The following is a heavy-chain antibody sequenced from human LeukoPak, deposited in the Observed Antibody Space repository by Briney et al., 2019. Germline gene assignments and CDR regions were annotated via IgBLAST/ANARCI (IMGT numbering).Heavy chain of an antibody. D-gene: IGHD6-13*01. Sequence: PGGSLRLSCAASGFTVSSNYMSWVRQAPGKGLEWVSVIYSGGSTYYADSVKGRFTISRDNSKNTLYLQMNSLRAEDTAVYYCARSKYSSSSLDYWGQGTLVTVSS. J-gene: IGHJ4*02. CDR2: IYSGGST. CDR3: ARSKYSSSSLDY. V-gene: IGHV3-66*01. CDR1: GFTVSSNY.